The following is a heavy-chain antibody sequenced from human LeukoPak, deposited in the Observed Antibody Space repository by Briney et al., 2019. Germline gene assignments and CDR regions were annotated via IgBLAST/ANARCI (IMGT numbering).Heavy chain of an antibody. J-gene: IGHJ4*02. Sequence: ASVKVSCKASGYTFSTYDVTWVRQAPGQGLEWMGWVNPNSGNTGYAQKFRGRVTMTSDSPISSAYMELSSLTSEDTAVYYCARGVRNQLLSEYWGQGTLITVSS. D-gene: IGHD2-2*01. CDR3: ARGVRNQLLSEY. CDR2: VNPNSGNT. V-gene: IGHV1-8*01. CDR1: GYTFSTYD.